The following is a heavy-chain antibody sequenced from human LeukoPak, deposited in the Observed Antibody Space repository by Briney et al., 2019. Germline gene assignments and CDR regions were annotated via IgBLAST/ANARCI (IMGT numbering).Heavy chain of an antibody. V-gene: IGHV4-34*01. J-gene: IGHJ4*02. CDR2: INHSGST. CDR3: ARGYGLGSPYYFDY. CDR1: GGSFSGYY. Sequence: SETLSLTCAVYGGSFSGYYWSWIRQPPGKGLEWIGEINHSGSTNYNPSLKSRVTISVDTSKNQFSLKLSSVTAADTAVYFCARGYGLGSPYYFDYWGQGTLVTVSS. D-gene: IGHD3/OR15-3a*01.